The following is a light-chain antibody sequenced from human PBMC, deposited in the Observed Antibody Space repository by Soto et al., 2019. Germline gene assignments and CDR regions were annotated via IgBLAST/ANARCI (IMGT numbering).Light chain of an antibody. CDR3: QQFGNSRLT. Sequence: EIVLTQSPGTLSLSPGERATLSCRASQSISSSYLAWYQQKPGQAPRLLIYGPSNRAAGIPDRFSGSGSGTDFSLTISRLEPEDFASYYCQQFGNSRLTFGGGTKVEIK. CDR2: GPS. V-gene: IGKV3-20*01. J-gene: IGKJ4*01. CDR1: QSISSSY.